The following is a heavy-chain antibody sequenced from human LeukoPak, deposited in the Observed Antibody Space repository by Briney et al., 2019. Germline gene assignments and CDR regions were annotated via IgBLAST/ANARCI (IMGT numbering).Heavy chain of an antibody. CDR3: ARDFTVAGYFDY. D-gene: IGHD6-19*01. J-gene: IGHJ4*02. V-gene: IGHV1-69*13. CDR1: GGTFSSYA. CDR2: IIPIFGTA. Sequence: ASVKVSCKASGGTFSSYAISWVRQAPGQGLEWMGGIIPIFGTANYAQKFQGRVTITADESTSTAYMELRSLRSDDTAVYYCARDFTVAGYFDYWGQGALVTVSS.